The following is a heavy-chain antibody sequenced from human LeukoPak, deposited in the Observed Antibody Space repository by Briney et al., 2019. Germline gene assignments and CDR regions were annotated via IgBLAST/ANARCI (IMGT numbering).Heavy chain of an antibody. D-gene: IGHD3-22*01. V-gene: IGHV4-34*01. CDR1: GGSFSGYY. CDR2: INHSGNT. J-gene: IGHJ4*02. Sequence: PSETLSLTCAVYGGSFSGYYWSWIRQPPGKGLEWIGEINHSGNTNYNPSLKSRVTISVDTSKNQFTLKLSSVTATDTAVYYCARDPGDYYDSSGYFDYWGQGTLVTVSS. CDR3: ARDPGDYYDSSGYFDY.